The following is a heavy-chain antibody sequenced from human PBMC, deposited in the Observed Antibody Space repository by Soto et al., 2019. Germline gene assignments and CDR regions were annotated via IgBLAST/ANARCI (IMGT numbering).Heavy chain of an antibody. CDR2: ISGSGGST. J-gene: IGHJ4*02. Sequence: GGSLRLSCAASGFTFSSYAMSWVRQAPGKGLEWVSAISGSGGSTYYADSVKGRFTISRDNSKNTLYLQMNSLRAEDTAAYYCAKVGRASSGYYYHFDYWGQGTLVTVSS. CDR3: AKVGRASSGYYYHFDY. CDR1: GFTFSSYA. D-gene: IGHD3-22*01. V-gene: IGHV3-23*01.